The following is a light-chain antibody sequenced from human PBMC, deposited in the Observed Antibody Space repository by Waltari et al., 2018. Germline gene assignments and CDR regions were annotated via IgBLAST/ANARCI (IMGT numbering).Light chain of an antibody. CDR3: QQYSDYPWT. Sequence: DIQMAQFPSTLSAFVGDRVTITCRASQHIHIWLAWYQQKPGKAPKLLIYTASSLESGVPSRFSGSGSGTEFTLTISSLQPDDFASYYCQQYSDYPWTFGQGTKVEIK. V-gene: IGKV1-5*03. CDR2: TAS. J-gene: IGKJ1*01. CDR1: QHIHIW.